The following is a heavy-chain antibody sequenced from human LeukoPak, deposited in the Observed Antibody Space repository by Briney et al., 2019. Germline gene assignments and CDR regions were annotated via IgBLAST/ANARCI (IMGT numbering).Heavy chain of an antibody. CDR3: ARVLGSRVDP. CDR2: INANSGDT. Sequence: ASVKVSCKTSRYTFTASYMHWVRQAPGQGLEWMGWINANSGDTDYAPKFQGRVTMTRDTSISTAYMEVTRLTSDDTAIYYCARVLGSRVDPWGQGTLVTVTS. CDR1: RYTFTASY. J-gene: IGHJ5*02. V-gene: IGHV1-2*02.